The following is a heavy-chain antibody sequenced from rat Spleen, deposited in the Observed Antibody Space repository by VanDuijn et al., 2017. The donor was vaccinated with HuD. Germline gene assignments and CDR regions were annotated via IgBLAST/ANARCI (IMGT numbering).Heavy chain of an antibody. CDR1: GFTYSNYV. D-gene: IGHD1-11*01. Sequence: EVQLVESGGGLVQPGRSLKLSCAASGFTYSNYVMVWVRQAPTKGLEWVASISTGGGNTYYLASVKGRFTISRDNAKNTLYLQMDSLRSEDTATYYCAKDGNYGGYSEPYYYVMDAWGQGASVTVSS. CDR2: ISTGGGNT. CDR3: AKDGNYGGYSEPYYYVMDA. V-gene: IGHV5S13*01. J-gene: IGHJ4*01.